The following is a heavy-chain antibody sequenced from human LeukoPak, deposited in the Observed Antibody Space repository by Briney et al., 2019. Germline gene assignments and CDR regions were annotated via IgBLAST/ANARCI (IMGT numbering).Heavy chain of an antibody. CDR2: ISGSGGST. Sequence: GGSLRLSCAASGFIFNNYGLIWVRQAPGKGLEWVSAISGSGGSTYYADSVKGRFTISRDNSKNTLYLQMNSLRAEDTAVYYCAKAVSVVAAGKIDYWGQGTLVTVSS. CDR3: AKAVSVVAAGKIDY. J-gene: IGHJ4*02. CDR1: GFIFNNYG. V-gene: IGHV3-23*01. D-gene: IGHD2-15*01.